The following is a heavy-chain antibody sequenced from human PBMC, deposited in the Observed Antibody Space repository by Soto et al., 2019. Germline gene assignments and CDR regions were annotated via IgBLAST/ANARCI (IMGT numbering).Heavy chain of an antibody. CDR2: VSSNSSYI. D-gene: IGHD3-22*01. CDR1: GFIFSSYS. CDR3: ARGGDSSGSWPRY. Sequence: EVQLVQSGGGLVKPGGSLRLSCAASGFIFSSYSMNWVRQAPGKGLEWVSSVSSNSSYIYYADSLKGRFTISRDNAKNSLYLQMNSLRVEDTAVYYCARGGDSSGSWPRYWGQGTLVTVSS. V-gene: IGHV3-21*01. J-gene: IGHJ4*02.